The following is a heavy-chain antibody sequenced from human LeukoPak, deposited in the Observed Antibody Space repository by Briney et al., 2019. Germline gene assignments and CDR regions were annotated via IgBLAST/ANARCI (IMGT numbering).Heavy chain of an antibody. V-gene: IGHV3-11*05. CDR3: ARVPGKYAFDI. CDR2: ISSSGSST. J-gene: IGHJ3*02. CDR1: GFTFSDYY. Sequence: GSLRLSCAASGFTFSDYYMTWMRQAPGRGLEWVSYISSSGSSTNYADSVKGRFTISRDNAKKSLYLQMNSLRAEDTAVYYCARVPGKYAFDIWGQGTMVSVSS.